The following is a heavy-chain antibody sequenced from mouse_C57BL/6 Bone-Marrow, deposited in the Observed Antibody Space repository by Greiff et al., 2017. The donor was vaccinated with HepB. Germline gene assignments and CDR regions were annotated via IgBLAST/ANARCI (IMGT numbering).Heavy chain of an antibody. Sequence: DVMLVESGGDLVKPGGSLKLSCAASGFTFSSYGMSWVRQTPDKRLEWVATISSGGSYTYYPDSVKGRFTISRDNAKNTLFLQMTSLRSEDTAMYYCATNWRGYYAMDYWGQGTSVTVSS. D-gene: IGHD4-1*02. J-gene: IGHJ4*01. V-gene: IGHV5-6*02. CDR1: GFTFSSYG. CDR3: ATNWRGYYAMDY. CDR2: ISSGGSYT.